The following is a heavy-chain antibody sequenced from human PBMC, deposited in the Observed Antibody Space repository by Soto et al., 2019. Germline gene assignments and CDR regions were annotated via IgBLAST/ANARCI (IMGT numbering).Heavy chain of an antibody. Sequence: RASVKGSCKASGYTFTSYGISWGRQAPGQGHEWMGWLSSYNGNTNYAQKLQGRVTMTTDTSTSTAYMELRSLRSDDTAVYYCARISSGYDYDYWGQGTLVTVSS. CDR1: GYTFTSYG. J-gene: IGHJ4*02. CDR2: LSSYNGNT. V-gene: IGHV1-18*01. D-gene: IGHD5-12*01. CDR3: ARISSGYDYDY.